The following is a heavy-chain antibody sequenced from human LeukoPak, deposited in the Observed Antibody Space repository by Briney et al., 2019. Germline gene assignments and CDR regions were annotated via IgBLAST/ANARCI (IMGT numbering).Heavy chain of an antibody. J-gene: IGHJ4*02. CDR2: ISGNGRLT. Sequence: GGSLRLSCAASGFTFSSYSLNWVRQAPGKGLEWVAAISGNGRLTYYTDSVKGRFIISRDNSKNTLYVQINSLRAEDAAVYYCAKDYRTGSLIFDYWGQGVLVTVSS. V-gene: IGHV3-23*01. CDR1: GFTFSSYS. D-gene: IGHD1-1*01. CDR3: AKDYRTGSLIFDY.